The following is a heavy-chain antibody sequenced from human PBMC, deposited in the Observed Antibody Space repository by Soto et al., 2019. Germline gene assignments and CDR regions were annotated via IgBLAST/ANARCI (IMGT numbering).Heavy chain of an antibody. CDR2: IIPILGIA. D-gene: IGHD3-10*01. J-gene: IGHJ5*02. V-gene: IGHV1-69*08. CDR3: ARDQVTMVRGVINNWFDP. Sequence: QVQLGQSGAEVKKPGSSVKVSCKASGGTFSSYTISWVRQAPGQGLEWMGRIIPILGIANYAQKFQGRVTITADKSTSTAYMELSSLRSEDTAVYYCARDQVTMVRGVINNWFDPWGQGTLVTVSS. CDR1: GGTFSSYT.